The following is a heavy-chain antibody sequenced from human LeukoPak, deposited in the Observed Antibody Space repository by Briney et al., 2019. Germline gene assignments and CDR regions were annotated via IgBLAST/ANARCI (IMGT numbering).Heavy chain of an antibody. CDR1: GYTFTGYY. J-gene: IGHJ4*02. V-gene: IGHV1-2*02. D-gene: IGHD3-10*01. Sequence: GASVKVSCKASGYTFTGYYMHWVRQAPGQGLEWMGWINPNSGGTNYAQKFQGRVTMTRDTSISTAYMELSRLRSDDTAVYYCARDKGVTMVRGAQYYFDYWGQGTLVTVSS. CDR3: ARDKGVTMVRGAQYYFDY. CDR2: INPNSGGT.